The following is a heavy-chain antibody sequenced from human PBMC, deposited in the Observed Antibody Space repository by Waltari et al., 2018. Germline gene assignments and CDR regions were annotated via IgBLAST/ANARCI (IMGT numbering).Heavy chain of an antibody. CDR1: GFTFSNYA. J-gene: IGHJ4*02. CDR2: MNSAGDTS. Sequence: EVQLLESGGGFVQPGGSLRLSCEASGFTFSNYAMSWVRQAPGKGLEWVSGMNSAGDTSYYVDSVKRRFSISRENSKNTLYLEMNRLRVEDTAIYYCAKDEVAVVAAPFDFWGQGTLVTVSS. V-gene: IGHV3-23*01. CDR3: AKDEVAVVAAPFDF. D-gene: IGHD2-15*01.